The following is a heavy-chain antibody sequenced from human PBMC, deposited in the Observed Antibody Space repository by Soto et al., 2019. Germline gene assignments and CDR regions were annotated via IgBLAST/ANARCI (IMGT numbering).Heavy chain of an antibody. CDR2: IHNSGSP. CDR1: RASIYHGGYF. J-gene: IGHJ3*02. D-gene: IGHD3-16*01. CDR3: ARELFYYDLYSYDNDDFDI. Sequence: PSETLSLTCSVSRASIYHGGYFWTWIRQSPGKGLEWIGHIHNSGSPYNNPSLKSRVTISVDTSKNQSSLRLTSVTAADTAVYFCARELFYYDLYSYDNDDFDICGPGTLVT. V-gene: IGHV4-30-4*01.